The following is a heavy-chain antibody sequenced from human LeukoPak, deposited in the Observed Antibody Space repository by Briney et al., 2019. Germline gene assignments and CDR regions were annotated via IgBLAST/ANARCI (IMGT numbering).Heavy chain of an antibody. D-gene: IGHD5-18*01. V-gene: IGHV3-23*01. J-gene: IGHJ4*02. CDR1: GFTFSSYG. CDR2: ISGSGVNT. CDR3: AKVERGVYSYGHDGFDI. Sequence: PGGSLRLSCAGSGFTFSSYGMSWVRQAPGKGLEWVSGISGSGVNTYYADSVKGRFTISRDNSKNTLYLQMNSLRAEDTAVYYCAKVERGVYSYGHDGFDIWGQGTLVTVSS.